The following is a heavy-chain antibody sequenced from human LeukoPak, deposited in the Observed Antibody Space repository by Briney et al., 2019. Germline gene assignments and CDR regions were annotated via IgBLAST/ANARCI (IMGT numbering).Heavy chain of an antibody. CDR3: ATSIAARPIWDWFDP. V-gene: IGHV1-24*01. CDR2: FDPEDGET. CDR1: GYTLTELS. D-gene: IGHD6-6*01. Sequence: ASVRVSCKASGYTLTELSMHWVRQAPGKGLEWMGGFDPEDGETIYAQKFQGRVTMTEDTSTDTAYMELSSLRPEDTAVYYCATSIAARPIWDWFDPWGQGTLVTVSS. J-gene: IGHJ5*02.